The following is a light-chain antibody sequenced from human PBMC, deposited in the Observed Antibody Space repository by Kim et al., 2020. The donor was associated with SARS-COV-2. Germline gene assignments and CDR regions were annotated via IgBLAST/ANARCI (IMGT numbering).Light chain of an antibody. CDR3: QQYHTHST. CDR1: QNVNIW. J-gene: IGKJ1*01. V-gene: IGKV1-5*03. CDR2: KTS. Sequence: PASVGDSVTITCRASQNVNIWLAWYQQKPGQVPKLLIHKTSGLQRGVPSRFSGCGSGTDFTLTISSLQSDDCATYYCQQYHTHSTFGQGTKVDIK.